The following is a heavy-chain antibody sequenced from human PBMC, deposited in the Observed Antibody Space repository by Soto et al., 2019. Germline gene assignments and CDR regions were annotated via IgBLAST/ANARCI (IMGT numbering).Heavy chain of an antibody. CDR3: ARGDGITMIVRNNWFDP. Sequence: QVQLVQSGAEVKKPGSSVKVSCKASGGTFSSYAISWVRQAPGQGLEWMGGIIPIFGTANYAQKFQGRVTITADESTSTAYMELSSLRSEDTSVYYWARGDGITMIVRNNWFDPWGQGTLVTVSS. CDR2: IIPIFGTA. V-gene: IGHV1-69*01. CDR1: GGTFSSYA. D-gene: IGHD3-22*01. J-gene: IGHJ5*02.